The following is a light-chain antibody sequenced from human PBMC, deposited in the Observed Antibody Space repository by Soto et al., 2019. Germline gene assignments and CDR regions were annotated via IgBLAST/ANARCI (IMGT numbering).Light chain of an antibody. CDR3: QSYDTSRFGLM. Sequence: QSVLTQPPSVTGAPGQRVTISCTWINSNIGTGYGVHWYQQFPGTAPRLLTYSDNNRPSGVPDRFSGSKSGTSASLAITGLQAEDEAEYYCQSYDTSRFGLMFGGGTKLTVL. V-gene: IGLV1-40*01. CDR1: NSNIGTGYG. J-gene: IGLJ3*02. CDR2: SDN.